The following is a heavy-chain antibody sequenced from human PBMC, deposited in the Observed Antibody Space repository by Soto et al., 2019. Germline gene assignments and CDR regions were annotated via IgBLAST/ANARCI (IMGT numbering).Heavy chain of an antibody. J-gene: IGHJ6*02. D-gene: IGHD2-21*01. Sequence: QVQLVQSGAEVKKPGASVKVSCKASGYTFSSQGFSWVRQAPGQGLEWMGRISAYNGNTDYAQKLRGRVTLTTDTSTSTAYMELRSLTSDDTAVYYCAREAFCGGAPGCGGMDVRGQGTTVTVSS. CDR3: AREAFCGGAPGCGGMDV. V-gene: IGHV1-18*01. CDR1: GYTFSSQG. CDR2: ISAYNGNT.